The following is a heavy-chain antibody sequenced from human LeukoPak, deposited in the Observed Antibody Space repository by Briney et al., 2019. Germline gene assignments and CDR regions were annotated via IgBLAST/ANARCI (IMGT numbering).Heavy chain of an antibody. CDR2: INPNSGGT. V-gene: IGHV1-2*02. CDR3: ARGRITIFGVVIKNVTNAFDI. Sequence: ASVKVSCKASGYTFTGYYMHWVRQAPGQGLEWMGWINPNSGGTNYAQKFQGRVTMTRDTSISTAYMELSRLRSDDTAVYYCARGRITIFGVVIKNVTNAFDIWGQGTMVTVSS. D-gene: IGHD3-3*01. CDR1: GYTFTGYY. J-gene: IGHJ3*02.